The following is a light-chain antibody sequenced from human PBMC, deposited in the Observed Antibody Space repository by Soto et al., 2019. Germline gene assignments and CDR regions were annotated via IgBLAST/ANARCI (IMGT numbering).Light chain of an antibody. CDR2: GAS. J-gene: IGKJ1*01. V-gene: IGKV3-15*01. CDR1: QSVNSN. CDR3: QQYKNFWT. Sequence: EIVKTECPATLSVTPGERATLSCRASQSVNSNLAWYQQKPGQAPRLVIYGASTRATGIPARFSGSGSGTEFTLTISSLQSEELAVYYCQQYKNFWTFGQGTKVEIK.